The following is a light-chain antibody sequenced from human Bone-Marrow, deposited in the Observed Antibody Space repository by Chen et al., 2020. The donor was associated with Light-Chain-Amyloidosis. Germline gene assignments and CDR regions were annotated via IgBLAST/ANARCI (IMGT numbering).Light chain of an antibody. CDR2: STK. CDR1: SGSVSGSRS. Sequence: QTVVNQEPSFSVSPGETVKLTCGLSSGSVSGSRSPTWYQQTPGQPPRTLIGSTKTRSSGVPDRFSASILGNKAALTITGVQVDDEADYYCVVFLGSGIWEFGGGTKLTVL. V-gene: IGLV8-61*01. J-gene: IGLJ3*02. CDR3: VVFLGSGIWE.